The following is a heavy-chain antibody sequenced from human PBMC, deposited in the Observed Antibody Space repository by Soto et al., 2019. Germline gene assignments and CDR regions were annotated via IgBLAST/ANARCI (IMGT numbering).Heavy chain of an antibody. Sequence: DVQLVESGGGLVQPGRSLRLSCAASGFTFADYALHWVRQAPGKGLEWVSGISWNSGSTGYADSVKGRFIVSRDNAKNSLYLQMNSLRSEDTAWYYCAKDDMWGGDSSTYYFDDWGQGTPVIVSS. CDR1: GFTFADYA. V-gene: IGHV3-9*01. CDR3: AKDDMWGGDSSTYYFDD. D-gene: IGHD3-22*01. CDR2: ISWNSGST. J-gene: IGHJ4*02.